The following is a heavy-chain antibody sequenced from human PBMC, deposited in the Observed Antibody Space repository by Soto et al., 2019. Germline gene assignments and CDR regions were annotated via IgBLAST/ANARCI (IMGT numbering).Heavy chain of an antibody. D-gene: IGHD2-2*01. Sequence: GGSLRLSCAASGFTFSSYSMNWVRQAPGKGLEWVSYISSSSSTIYYADSVKGRFTISRDNAKNSLYLQMNSLRAEDTAVYYCARDQRYCSSTSCYGRHYYYYYYMDVWGKGTTVTVSS. CDR2: ISSSSSTI. V-gene: IGHV3-48*01. CDR1: GFTFSSYS. CDR3: ARDQRYCSSTSCYGRHYYYYYYMDV. J-gene: IGHJ6*03.